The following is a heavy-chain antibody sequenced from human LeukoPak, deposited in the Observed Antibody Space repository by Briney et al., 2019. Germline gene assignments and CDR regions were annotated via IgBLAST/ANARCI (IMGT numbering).Heavy chain of an antibody. CDR2: ISGSGGST. Sequence: PGGSLRLSCAASGFTFSSYAMSWVRQAPGKGLEWVSAISGSGGSTYYADSVKGRFTISRENSKNTVYLQMNSLTAEDTAVYYCAKDTSGIAAAGTEFDYWGQGTLVSVSS. CDR3: AKDTSGIAAAGTEFDY. V-gene: IGHV3-23*01. D-gene: IGHD6-13*01. J-gene: IGHJ4*02. CDR1: GFTFSSYA.